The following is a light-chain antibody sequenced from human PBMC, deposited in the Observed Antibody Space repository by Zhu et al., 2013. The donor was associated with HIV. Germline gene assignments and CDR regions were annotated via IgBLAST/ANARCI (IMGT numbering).Light chain of an antibody. V-gene: IGKV3-15*01. CDR2: GAS. J-gene: IGKJ5*01. Sequence: IVMTQSPDTLSVSSGERVALSCRATETITNNLAWYQQKPGQAPRLLIFGASTRATGISARFTGSGSGTEFSLTISSLQPDDFATYFCQHLNTYPITFGQGTRLEIK. CDR1: ETITNN. CDR3: QHLNTYPIT.